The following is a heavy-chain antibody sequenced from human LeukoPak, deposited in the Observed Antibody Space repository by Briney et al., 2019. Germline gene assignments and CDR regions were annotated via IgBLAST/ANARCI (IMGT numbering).Heavy chain of an antibody. Sequence: GGSLRLSCAASGFTVSSNYMSWVRQAPGKGLEWVSAISGSGGSTYYADSVKGRFTISRDNSKNTLYLQMNSLRAEDTAVYYCARGPPNYYGSGPDNWFDPWGQGTLVTVSS. V-gene: IGHV3-23*01. CDR2: ISGSGGST. D-gene: IGHD3-22*01. J-gene: IGHJ5*02. CDR3: ARGPPNYYGSGPDNWFDP. CDR1: GFTVSSNY.